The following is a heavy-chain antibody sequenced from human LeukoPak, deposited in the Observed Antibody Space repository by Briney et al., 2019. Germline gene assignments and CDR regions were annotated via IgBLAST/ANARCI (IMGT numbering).Heavy chain of an antibody. Sequence: SVKVSCKASGGTFSSYSISWVRQAPGQGLEWMGGIIPIFDTADYAQKFQGRVTITADESTSTAYMELSSLRSEDTAVYYCARDGWNDAKWFDPWGQGTLVTVSS. J-gene: IGHJ5*02. D-gene: IGHD1-1*01. CDR3: ARDGWNDAKWFDP. CDR2: IIPIFDTA. CDR1: GGTFSSYS. V-gene: IGHV1-69*13.